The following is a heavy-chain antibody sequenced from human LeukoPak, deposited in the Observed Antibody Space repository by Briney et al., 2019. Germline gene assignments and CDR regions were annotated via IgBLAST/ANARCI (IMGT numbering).Heavy chain of an antibody. V-gene: IGHV3-30-3*01. CDR2: ISCDGSNK. CDR3: ESGSLGY. J-gene: IGHJ4*02. D-gene: IGHD6-13*01. CDR1: GFTFSSYA. Sequence: GGSLRLSCAASGFTFSSYAMHWVRQAPGKGLEWVAVISCDGSNKYYADSVKGRFTISRDNSKNTLYLQMNSLRAEDTAVYYCESGSLGYWGQGTLVTVSS.